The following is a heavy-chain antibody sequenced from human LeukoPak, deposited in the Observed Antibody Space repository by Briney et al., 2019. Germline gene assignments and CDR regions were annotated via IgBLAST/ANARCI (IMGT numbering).Heavy chain of an antibody. D-gene: IGHD6-13*01. V-gene: IGHV4-30-2*01. CDR2: IYHSGST. CDR3: ARWSSSWYSFDY. CDR1: GGSISSGGYY. Sequence: PSQTLSLTCTVSGGSISSGGYYWSWIRQPPGKGLEWIGYIYHSGSTYYNPSLKSRVTISVDRSKNQFSLKLSSVTAADTAVYYCARWSSSWYSFDYWGQGALVTVSS. J-gene: IGHJ4*02.